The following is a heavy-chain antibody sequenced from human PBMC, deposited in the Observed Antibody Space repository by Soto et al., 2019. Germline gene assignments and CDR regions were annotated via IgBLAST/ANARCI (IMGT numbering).Heavy chain of an antibody. CDR2: IYYSGST. Sequence: QVQLQESGPGLVKPSQTLSLTCTVSGGSISSGGYYWSWIRQHPGKGLEWIGYIYYSGSTYYNPSLKSRVTISVETSKNQFSLKLSSVTAADTAVYYCARVTTVTATDNFDYWGQGTLVTVSS. CDR1: GGSISSGGYY. J-gene: IGHJ4*02. V-gene: IGHV4-31*03. CDR3: ARVTTVTATDNFDY. D-gene: IGHD4-17*01.